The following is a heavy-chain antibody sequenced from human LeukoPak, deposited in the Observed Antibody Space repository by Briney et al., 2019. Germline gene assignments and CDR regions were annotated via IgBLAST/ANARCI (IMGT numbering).Heavy chain of an antibody. CDR3: ARDRKYYFDY. Sequence: SETLSLTCTVSGGSLSSGGYYWSWIRQHPGKGLEWIGYIYYSGSTYYNPSLKSRVTISVDTSKNQFSLKLSSVTAADTAVYYCARDRKYYFDYWGQGTLVTVSS. D-gene: IGHD1-14*01. CDR1: GGSLSSGGYY. CDR2: IYYSGST. V-gene: IGHV4-31*03. J-gene: IGHJ4*02.